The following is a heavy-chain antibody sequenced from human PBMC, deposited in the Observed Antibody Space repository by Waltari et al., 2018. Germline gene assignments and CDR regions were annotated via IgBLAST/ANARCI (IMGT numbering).Heavy chain of an antibody. CDR2: ISPVFGTA. V-gene: IGHV1-69*13. Sequence: QVQLVQSGAEVRKPGSSVKVSCEASGGTFRDDAISWGRQAPGQGLEWMGGISPVFGTANYAQKFQGRVTITADESTSAAYMELSSLRSDDTAVYYCATVPLSYDFGDYGRVYYFDLWGRGTLVTVSS. D-gene: IGHD4-17*01. CDR1: GGTFRDDA. J-gene: IGHJ2*01. CDR3: ATVPLSYDFGDYGRVYYFDL.